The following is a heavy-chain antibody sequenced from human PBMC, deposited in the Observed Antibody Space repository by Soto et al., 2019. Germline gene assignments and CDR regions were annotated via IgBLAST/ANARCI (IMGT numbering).Heavy chain of an antibody. D-gene: IGHD2-15*01. V-gene: IGHV1-46*03. J-gene: IGHJ4*02. CDR2: INPSGGST. CDR1: GYTFTSYY. Sequence: ASVKVSCKASGYTFTSYYMHWVRQAPGQGLEWMGIINPSGGSTSYAQKFQGRVTMTRDTSTSTVHMELSSLRSEDTAVYYCAREPYDCSGGSCYSVDYWGQGTLVTVSS. CDR3: AREPYDCSGGSCYSVDY.